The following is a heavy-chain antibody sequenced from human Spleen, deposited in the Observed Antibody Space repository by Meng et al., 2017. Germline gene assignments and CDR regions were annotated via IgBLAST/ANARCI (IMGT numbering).Heavy chain of an antibody. CDR1: GDSVSSNSAA. D-gene: IGHD5-24*01. J-gene: IGHJ4*02. CDR2: TYYRSKWYN. CDR3: ASGRRDGYNFDFDS. V-gene: IGHV6-1*01. Sequence: SETLSLTCAISGDSVSSNSAAWNWIRQSPSRGLEWLGRTYYRSKWYNDYAVSVKSRITINPDTSKNHFSLQLNSVTPEDTALYYCASGRRDGYNFDFDSWGQGTLVTVSS.